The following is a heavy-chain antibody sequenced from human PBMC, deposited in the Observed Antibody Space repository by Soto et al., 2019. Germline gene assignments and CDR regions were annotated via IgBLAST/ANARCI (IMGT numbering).Heavy chain of an antibody. CDR2: IIPILGIA. CDR3: ARFRGSYGMDV. CDR1: GGTFSSYT. Sequence: QVQLVQSGAEVKKPGSSVKVSCKASGGTFSSYTISWGRQAPGQGLEWMGRIIPILGIANYAQKFQGRVTITADKPTSTAYMELSSLRSEDTAVYYCARFRGSYGMDVWGQGTTVTVSS. J-gene: IGHJ6*02. D-gene: IGHD3-10*01. V-gene: IGHV1-69*02.